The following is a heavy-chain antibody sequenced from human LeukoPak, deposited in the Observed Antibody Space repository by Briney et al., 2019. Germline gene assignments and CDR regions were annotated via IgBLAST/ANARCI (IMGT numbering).Heavy chain of an antibody. CDR2: ISYDGSHK. CDR1: GFTFSSYG. V-gene: IGHV3-30*03. J-gene: IGHJ4*02. D-gene: IGHD1-26*01. Sequence: PGRSLRLSCAASGFTFSSYGMHWVRQAPGKGLEWVAIISYDGSHKYYADSVKGRFTISRDNAKNSLYLQMNSLRAEDTAVYYCARDDETVGATIRTLDYWGQGTLVTVSS. CDR3: ARDDETVGATIRTLDY.